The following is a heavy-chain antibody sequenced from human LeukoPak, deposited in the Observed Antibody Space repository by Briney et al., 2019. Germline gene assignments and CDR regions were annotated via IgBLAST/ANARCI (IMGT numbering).Heavy chain of an antibody. CDR3: ARGFDAFDI. CDR2: IYTSGST. J-gene: IGHJ3*02. Sequence: SETLSLTCTVSGGSISSYYWSWMRQPPGKGLEWIGYIYTSGSTNYNPSLKSRVTISVDASKNKFSLKLSSVTAADTAVYYCARGFDAFDIWGQGTMVTVSS. V-gene: IGHV4-4*09. CDR1: GGSISSYY.